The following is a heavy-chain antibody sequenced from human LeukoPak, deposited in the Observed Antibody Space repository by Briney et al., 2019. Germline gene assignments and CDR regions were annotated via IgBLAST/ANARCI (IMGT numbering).Heavy chain of an antibody. J-gene: IGHJ4*02. CDR2: ISGSGGST. Sequence: GGSLRLSCAASGFTVSANYMSWVRQAPGKGLEWVSAISGSGGSTYYADSVKGRFTISRDNSKNTLYLQMNSLRAEDTAVYYCAKGGIYCSSTSCYPGFDYWGQGTLVTVSS. D-gene: IGHD2-2*01. V-gene: IGHV3-23*01. CDR3: AKGGIYCSSTSCYPGFDY. CDR1: GFTVSANY.